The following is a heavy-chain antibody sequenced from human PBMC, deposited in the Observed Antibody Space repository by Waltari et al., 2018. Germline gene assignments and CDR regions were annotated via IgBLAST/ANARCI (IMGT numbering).Heavy chain of an antibody. D-gene: IGHD1-26*01. CDR2: LYLAGET. CDR1: GFPVRGHH. CDR3: ARARSTESGWDRFDD. J-gene: IGHJ4*02. Sequence: EVQLVESGGGLVQPGGSLRPACAASGFPVRGHHMSWVRQAPGRGPEWVSVLYLAGETYYADSVKGRFTISRDTSKNTVYLQMHSLRSEDTAVYYCARARSTESGWDRFDDWGQGTLLTVSS. V-gene: IGHV3-66*02.